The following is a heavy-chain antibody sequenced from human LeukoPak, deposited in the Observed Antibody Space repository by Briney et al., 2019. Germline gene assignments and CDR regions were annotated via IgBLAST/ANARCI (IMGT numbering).Heavy chain of an antibody. V-gene: IGHV4-34*01. Sequence: SETLSLTCAVYGGSFSGYYWSWIRQPPGKGLEWIGEINHSGCTNYNPSLKSRVTISVDTSKNQFSLKLSSVTAADTAVYYCAREGPRRNYYFDYWGQGTLVTVSS. CDR2: INHSGCT. J-gene: IGHJ4*02. CDR3: AREGPRRNYYFDY. CDR1: GGSFSGYY.